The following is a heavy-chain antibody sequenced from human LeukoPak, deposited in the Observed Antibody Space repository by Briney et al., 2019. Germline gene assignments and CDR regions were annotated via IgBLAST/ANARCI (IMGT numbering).Heavy chain of an antibody. CDR2: ITTGGPNT. CDR1: GFTFSSYT. D-gene: IGHD4-17*01. CDR3: AKDRSRTDYGDYYYFDY. V-gene: IGHV3-23*01. Sequence: GGSLRLSCTASGFTFSSYTMSWVRQAPGKGLKWVSTITTGGPNTYYADSVKGRFTVSRDDSKNTLYLQMNSLRAEDTAVYYCAKDRSRTDYGDYYYFDYWGQGTLVTVSS. J-gene: IGHJ4*02.